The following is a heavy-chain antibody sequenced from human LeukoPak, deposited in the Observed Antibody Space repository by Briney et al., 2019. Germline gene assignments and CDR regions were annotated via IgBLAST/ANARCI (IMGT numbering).Heavy chain of an antibody. CDR3: ARARMVRRVINHMDV. J-gene: IGHJ6*03. Sequence: ASVKVSCKASGYTFTSYGISWVRQAPGQGLEWMGWISAYNGNTNYAQKLQGRVTMTTDTSTSTAYMELRSLRSDDTAVYYCARARMVRRVINHMDVWGKGTTVTISS. V-gene: IGHV1-18*01. CDR2: ISAYNGNT. CDR1: GYTFTSYG. D-gene: IGHD3-10*01.